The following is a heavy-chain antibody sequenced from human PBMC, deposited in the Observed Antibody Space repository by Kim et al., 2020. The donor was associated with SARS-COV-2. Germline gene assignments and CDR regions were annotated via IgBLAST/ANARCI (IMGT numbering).Heavy chain of an antibody. CDR1: GGSISSSY. Sequence: SETLSLTCSVSGGSISSSYWSWIRQPPGKGLEWIGYIYYSGSTNYNSSLKSRVTISVDTSKNQHSLKLSSVTAADTAVYYCARDREWGDCGDFGFWGPGT. D-gene: IGHD2-21*02. CDR3: ARDREWGDCGDFGF. V-gene: IGHV4-59*13. CDR2: IYYSGST. J-gene: IGHJ6*01.